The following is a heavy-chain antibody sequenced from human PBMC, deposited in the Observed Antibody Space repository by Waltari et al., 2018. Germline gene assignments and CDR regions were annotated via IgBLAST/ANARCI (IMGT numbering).Heavy chain of an antibody. D-gene: IGHD3-22*01. Sequence: QVQLQQWGAGLLKPSETLSLTCAVYGGSFSGYYWSWIRQPPGKGLEWIGEINHSGSTNYNPSLKSRVTISVDTSKNQFSLKLSSVTAADTAVYYCVRRAGAYDSSGYYPYYYYYYMDVWGKGTTVTVSS. CDR3: VRRAGAYDSSGYYPYYYYYYMDV. CDR1: GGSFSGYY. J-gene: IGHJ6*03. CDR2: INHSGST. V-gene: IGHV4-34*01.